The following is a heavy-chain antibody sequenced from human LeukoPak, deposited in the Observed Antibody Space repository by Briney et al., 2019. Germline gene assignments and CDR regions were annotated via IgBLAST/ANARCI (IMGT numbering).Heavy chain of an antibody. CDR3: AKGRDSWSNKIDY. Sequence: GGSLRLSCGASGFTSSSYGMHWVRQAPGKGLEWVATISYDGTNKQYADSVKGRFTIFRDNSKNTLHLQISNLRPEDTAVYYCAKGRDSWSNKIDYWGQGTLVTVSS. CDR2: ISYDGTNK. CDR1: GFTSSSYG. D-gene: IGHD3-3*01. V-gene: IGHV3-30*18. J-gene: IGHJ4*02.